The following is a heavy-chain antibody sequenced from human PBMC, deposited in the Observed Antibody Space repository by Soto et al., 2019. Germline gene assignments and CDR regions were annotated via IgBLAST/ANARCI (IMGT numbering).Heavy chain of an antibody. D-gene: IGHD6-13*01. Sequence: GGSLRLSCAASGFTFSSYAMSWVRQAPGKGLEWVSAISGSGGSTYYADSVKGRFTISRDNSKNTLYLQMNSLRAEDTAVYYCAKGTHPGIAAAGIAGPIYYMDVWGKGTTVTVSS. CDR2: ISGSGGST. V-gene: IGHV3-23*01. CDR1: GFTFSSYA. CDR3: AKGTHPGIAAAGIAGPIYYMDV. J-gene: IGHJ6*03.